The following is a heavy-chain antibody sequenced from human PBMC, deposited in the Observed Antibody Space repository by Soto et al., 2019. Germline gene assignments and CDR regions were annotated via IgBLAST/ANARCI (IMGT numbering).Heavy chain of an antibody. CDR2: IYYSGST. V-gene: IGHV4-31*03. Sequence: SETLSLTCTVSGGSISSGGYYWSWIRQHPGKGLEWIGYIYYSGSTYYNPSLKSRVTISVDKSKNQFSLKLSSVTAADTAVYYCARGHYSSSSPPHRVLLPYYYYYYMDVWGKGTTVTVSS. CDR3: ARGHYSSSSPPHRVLLPYYYYYYMDV. D-gene: IGHD6-6*01. CDR1: GGSISSGGYY. J-gene: IGHJ6*03.